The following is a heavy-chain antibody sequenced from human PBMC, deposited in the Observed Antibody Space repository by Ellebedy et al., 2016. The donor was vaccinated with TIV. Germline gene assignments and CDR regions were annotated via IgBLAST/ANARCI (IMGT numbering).Heavy chain of an antibody. Sequence: ASVKVSCKASGYSFTGYYMHWVRQAPGQGLEWMGWINPNNGGAKYAQKFQGRVTLTTDTSISTAYMELSSLRSDDTAVYYCAINLYFPVWYFDLWGRGTLVTVSS. V-gene: IGHV1-2*02. CDR3: AINLYFPVWYFDL. D-gene: IGHD2/OR15-2a*01. CDR1: GYSFTGYY. CDR2: INPNNGGA. J-gene: IGHJ2*01.